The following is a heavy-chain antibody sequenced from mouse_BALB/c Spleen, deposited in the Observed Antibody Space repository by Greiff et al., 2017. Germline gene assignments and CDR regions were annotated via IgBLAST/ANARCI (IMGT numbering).Heavy chain of an antibody. V-gene: IGHV1-5*01. Sequence: VQLQQSGTVLARPGASVKMSCKASGYTFTSYWMHWVKQRPGQGLEWIGAIYPGNSDTSYNQKFKGKAKLTAVTSTSTAYMELSSLTNEDSAVYYCTREGVYYGNSLAYWGQGTLVTVSA. CDR1: GYTFTSYW. D-gene: IGHD2-1*01. CDR3: TREGVYYGNSLAY. CDR2: IYPGNSDT. J-gene: IGHJ3*01.